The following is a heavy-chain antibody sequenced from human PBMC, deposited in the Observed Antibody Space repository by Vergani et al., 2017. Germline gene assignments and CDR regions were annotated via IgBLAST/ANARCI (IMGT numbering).Heavy chain of an antibody. CDR1: GGTFSSYA. Sequence: QVQLVQSGAEVKKSGSSVKVSCKASGGTFSSYAISWVRQAPGQGLEWMGRIIPIFGTANYAQKFQGRVTITADESTSTAYMELSSLRSEDTAVYYCARDLRSLSYGDYPNDYWGQGTLVTVSS. CDR3: ARDLRSLSYGDYPNDY. D-gene: IGHD4-17*01. V-gene: IGHV1-69*18. J-gene: IGHJ4*02. CDR2: IIPIFGTA.